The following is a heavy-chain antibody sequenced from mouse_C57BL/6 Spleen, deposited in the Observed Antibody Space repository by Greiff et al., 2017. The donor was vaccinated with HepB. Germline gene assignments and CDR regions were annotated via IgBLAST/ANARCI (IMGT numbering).Heavy chain of an antibody. CDR3: ARYSNYLYFDV. CDR1: GYAFSSSW. J-gene: IGHJ1*03. CDR2: IYPGDGDT. V-gene: IGHV1-82*01. Sequence: VQGVESGPELVKPGASVKISCKASGYAFSSSWMNWVKQRPGKGLEWIGRIYPGDGDTNYNGKFKGKATLTADKSSSTAYMQLSSLTSEDSAVYFCARYSNYLYFDVWGTGTTVTVSS. D-gene: IGHD2-5*01.